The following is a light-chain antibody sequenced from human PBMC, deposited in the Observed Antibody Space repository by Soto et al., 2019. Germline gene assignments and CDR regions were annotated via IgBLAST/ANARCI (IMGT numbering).Light chain of an antibody. Sequence: DIQLTQSPSSLAASVGDTVHINCRASQGISNYLAWYQHKPGKAPNLLIFDASTLHSGVPSRFSGSGSGTDFTLTITSLQPEDLAIYYCQQLNSYPRTFGHGTKVEIK. CDR2: DAS. J-gene: IGKJ1*01. V-gene: IGKV1-9*01. CDR1: QGISNY. CDR3: QQLNSYPRT.